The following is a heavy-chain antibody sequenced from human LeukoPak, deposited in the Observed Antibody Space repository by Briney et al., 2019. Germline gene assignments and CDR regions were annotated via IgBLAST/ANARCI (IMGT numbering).Heavy chain of an antibody. Sequence: GVSLRLSCAASGFTFSSYGMHWVRQAPGKGLEWVAFIRYDGSNKYYADSVKGRFTISRDNSKNTLYLQMNSLRAEDTAVYYCAKDRPRYSSSWYYYYYGMDVWGQGTTVTVSS. D-gene: IGHD6-13*01. CDR3: AKDRPRYSSSWYYYYYGMDV. V-gene: IGHV3-30*02. J-gene: IGHJ6*02. CDR1: GFTFSSYG. CDR2: IRYDGSNK.